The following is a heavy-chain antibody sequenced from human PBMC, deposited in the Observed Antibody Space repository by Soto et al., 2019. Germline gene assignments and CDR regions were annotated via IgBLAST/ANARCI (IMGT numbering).Heavy chain of an antibody. CDR1: GGSISSGGYS. Sequence: PSETLSLTCAVSGGSISSGGYSWSWIRQPPGKGLEWIGYIYHSGSTYYNPSLKSRVTVSVDRSKNQFSLKLSSVTAADTAVYYCARTVSGTVTMGLVDYWGQGTLVNVSS. CDR2: IYHSGST. J-gene: IGHJ4*02. CDR3: ARTVSGTVTMGLVDY. V-gene: IGHV4-30-2*01. D-gene: IGHD4-17*01.